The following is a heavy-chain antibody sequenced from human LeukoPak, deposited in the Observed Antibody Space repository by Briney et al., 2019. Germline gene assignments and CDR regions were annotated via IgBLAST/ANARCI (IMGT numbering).Heavy chain of an antibody. V-gene: IGHV3-48*03. CDR2: ISSSGSTI. D-gene: IGHD5-24*01. CDR3: ASSEMATIIDY. J-gene: IGHJ4*03. Sequence: PGGSLRLSCAASGFTFSSYEMNWVRQAPGKGLEWVSYISSSGSTIYYADSVKGRFTISRDNAKNSLYLQMNSLRAEDTAVYYCASSEMATIIDYWGQGTTVTVSS. CDR1: GFTFSSYE.